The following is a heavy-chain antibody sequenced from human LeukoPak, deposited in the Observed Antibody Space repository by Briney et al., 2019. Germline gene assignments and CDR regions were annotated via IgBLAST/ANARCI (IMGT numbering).Heavy chain of an antibody. CDR2: INAGNGNT. CDR3: ARWDSSGYYYYFQH. Sequence: ASVKVSCKASGYTFTSYAMHWVRQAPGQRLEWMGWINAGNGNTEYSQKFQGRVTITRDTSASTAYMELSSLRSEDTAVYYCARWDSSGYYYYFQHWGQGTLVTVSS. V-gene: IGHV1-3*01. D-gene: IGHD3-22*01. J-gene: IGHJ1*01. CDR1: GYTFTSYA.